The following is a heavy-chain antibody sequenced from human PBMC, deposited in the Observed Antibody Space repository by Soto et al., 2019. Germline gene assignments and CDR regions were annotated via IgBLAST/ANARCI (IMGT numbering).Heavy chain of an antibody. D-gene: IGHD6-19*01. CDR3: AKGGRQWLVTSDFNY. J-gene: IGHJ4*02. CDR2: VSDDGRNT. CDR1: GFTFSDYA. V-gene: IGHV3-30*18. Sequence: VQLVESGGGVVQPGRSLRLSCAASGFTFSDYAMHWVRQAPGTGREWVAVVSDDGRNTHYADSVKGRFTISRDSSKNTVSLEMTSLRAADTAVYYCAKGGRQWLVTSDFNYWGQGALVTVSS.